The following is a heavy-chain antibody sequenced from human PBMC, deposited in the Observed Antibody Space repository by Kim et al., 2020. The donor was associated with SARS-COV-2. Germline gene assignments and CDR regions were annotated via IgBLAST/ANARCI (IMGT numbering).Heavy chain of an antibody. CDR2: INHSGST. CDR3: ARGPRPGIAAARRSYSWFDP. Sequence: SETLSLTCAVYGGSFSGYYWSWIRQPPGKGLEWIGEINHSGSTNYNPSLKSRVTISVDTSKNQFSLKLSSVTAADTAVYYCARGPRPGIAAARRSYSWFDPWGQGTLVTVSS. V-gene: IGHV4-34*01. D-gene: IGHD6-13*01. CDR1: GGSFSGYY. J-gene: IGHJ5*02.